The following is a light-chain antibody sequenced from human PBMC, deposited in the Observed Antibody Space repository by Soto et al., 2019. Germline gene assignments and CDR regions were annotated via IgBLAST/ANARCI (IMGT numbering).Light chain of an antibody. CDR3: QQHYSTPWT. J-gene: IGKJ1*01. Sequence: DIVMTQSPDSLAVSLGERATIACRSSQSILHRSNRNNYLAWYQQRPEQPPKLLIYWASNRESGVPARFSGGGSATAFTLTTATLQAADVAVYYCQQHYSTPWTFGQGTKVEIK. CDR2: WAS. V-gene: IGKV4-1*01. CDR1: QSILHRSNRNNY.